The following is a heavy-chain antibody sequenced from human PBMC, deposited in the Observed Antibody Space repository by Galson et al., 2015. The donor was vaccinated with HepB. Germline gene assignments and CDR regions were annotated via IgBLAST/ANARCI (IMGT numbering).Heavy chain of an antibody. D-gene: IGHD1-26*01. J-gene: IGHJ5*02. CDR2: IDPDGSK. Sequence: LRLSCAVSGFTLSSSYMSWVRQAPGKGLVCVSHIDPDGSKNYADSVKGRFTISRDNAKNTLYLQMNSLRVEDTALYFCAGGTYWESWGQGTLVTVSS. V-gene: IGHV3-74*01. CDR3: AGGTYWES. CDR1: GFTLSSSY.